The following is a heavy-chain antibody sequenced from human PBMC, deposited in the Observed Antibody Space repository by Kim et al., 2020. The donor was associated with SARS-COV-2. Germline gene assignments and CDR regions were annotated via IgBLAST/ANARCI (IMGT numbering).Heavy chain of an antibody. CDR1: GFTFSSYW. V-gene: IGHV3-7*01. J-gene: IGHJ6*02. CDR3: ARVVVNSSSWYRPYYYYYYGMDV. Sequence: GGSLRLSCAASGFTFSSYWMSWVRQAPGKGLEWVANIKQDGSEKYYMDSVKGRFTISRDNAKNSLYLQMNSLRAEDTAVYYCARVVVNSSSWYRPYYYYYYGMDVWGQGTTVTVSS. D-gene: IGHD6-13*01. CDR2: IKQDGSEK.